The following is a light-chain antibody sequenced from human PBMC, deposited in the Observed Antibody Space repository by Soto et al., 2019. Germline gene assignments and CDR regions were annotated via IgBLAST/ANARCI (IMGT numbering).Light chain of an antibody. CDR1: QSSGNN. CDR2: DAS. J-gene: IGKJ2*01. Sequence: EIVMTQSPATLSMSPGERATLSCRASQSSGNNLAWYQQKPGQAPRLLIYDASTRATGVPARFSGSGSGAEFTLTISSLQSEDFAVYYCQQYNNWPMYTVGQGTKLEIK. CDR3: QQYNNWPMYT. V-gene: IGKV3-15*01.